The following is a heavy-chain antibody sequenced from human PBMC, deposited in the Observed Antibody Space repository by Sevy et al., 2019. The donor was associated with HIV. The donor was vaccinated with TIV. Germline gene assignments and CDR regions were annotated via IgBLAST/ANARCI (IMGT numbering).Heavy chain of an antibody. Sequence: GGSLRLSCTTSGFTFGDFAMSWFRQAPGKGLECVGFIRSKAYGGTAEYAASVKGRFTISRDDSKSITYLQMNSLKTEDTAVYYCTRGPRRSGYDPSFYYYMDVWGRGATVTVSS. CDR1: GFTFGDFA. CDR2: IRSKAYGGTA. CDR3: TRGPRRSGYDPSFYYYMDV. D-gene: IGHD3-3*01. V-gene: IGHV3-49*03. J-gene: IGHJ6*03.